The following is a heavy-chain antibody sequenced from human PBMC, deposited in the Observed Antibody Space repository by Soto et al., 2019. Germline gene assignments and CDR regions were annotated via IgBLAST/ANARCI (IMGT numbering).Heavy chain of an antibody. J-gene: IGHJ5*02. CDR2: IYYSGST. CDR3: ARSVFP. Sequence: PSETLSLTCTVSGGSITSSSYYWGWIRQPPGKGLEWIGNIYYSGSTYYNPSLKSRVTISVDTSKNQFSLKLTSVTAADTAVYYCARSVFPWGQGTLVTVSS. V-gene: IGHV4-39*07. CDR1: GGSITSSSYY.